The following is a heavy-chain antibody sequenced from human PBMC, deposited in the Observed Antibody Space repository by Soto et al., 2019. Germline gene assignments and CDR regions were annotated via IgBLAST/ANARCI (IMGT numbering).Heavy chain of an antibody. J-gene: IGHJ3*02. CDR2: INPNSGGT. CDR3: ARDGDSSSPFDI. D-gene: IGHD6-6*01. CDR1: GYTFTGNY. V-gene: IGHV1-2*02. Sequence: QVQRVQSGAEVKKPGASVKVSCKASGYTFTGNYMHWVRQAPGQGLEWMGWINPNSGGTNYAQKFQGRVTVTRDTSISTAYMELSRLRSDDTAVYYSARDGDSSSPFDIWGQGTMVTVSS.